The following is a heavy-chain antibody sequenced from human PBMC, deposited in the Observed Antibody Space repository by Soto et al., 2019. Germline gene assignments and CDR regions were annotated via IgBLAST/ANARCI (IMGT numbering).Heavy chain of an antibody. D-gene: IGHD6-13*01. V-gene: IGHV1-69*13. CDR2: IIPIFGTA. Sequence: ASVKVSCKASGGTFSSYAISWERQAPGQGLEWMGGIIPIFGTANYAQKFQGRVTFTADDSTSTAYMELRSLRSEDTAVYYCARDPVIAAAGPRFDYLGQGTLVTVFS. CDR1: GGTFSSYA. J-gene: IGHJ4*02. CDR3: ARDPVIAAAGPRFDY.